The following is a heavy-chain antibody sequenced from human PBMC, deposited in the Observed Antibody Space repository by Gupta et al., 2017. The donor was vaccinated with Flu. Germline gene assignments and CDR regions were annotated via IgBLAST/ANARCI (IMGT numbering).Heavy chain of an antibody. Sequence: QVQLVESGGGVVQPGRSLRLSCAASGFTFSSYGMHWVRQAQGKGLEWVAVIWYDGSNKYYAESVKGRFTISRDNSKHTLYLQMNSLRAEDTAVYYCARAHYYDSSGYSDPWGQGTLVTVSS. J-gene: IGHJ5*02. CDR2: IWYDGSNK. CDR1: GFTFSSYG. V-gene: IGHV3-33*01. D-gene: IGHD3-22*01. CDR3: ARAHYYDSSGYSDP.